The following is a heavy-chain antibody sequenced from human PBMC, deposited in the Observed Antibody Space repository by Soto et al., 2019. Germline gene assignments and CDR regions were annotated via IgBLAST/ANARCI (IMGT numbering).Heavy chain of an antibody. CDR2: IYQSGST. V-gene: IGHV4-4*02. CDR3: ARVPSGYDPNWFAP. Sequence: SETLSLTCAVSGGAISSSKWWSWVRQPPGKGLEWIGEIYQSGSTNYNPSLKSRVGISVDKSKSQFSLKLTSVTAADTAVYYCARVPSGYDPNWFAPWGQGTLVTVS. CDR1: GGAISSSKW. J-gene: IGHJ5*02. D-gene: IGHD5-12*01.